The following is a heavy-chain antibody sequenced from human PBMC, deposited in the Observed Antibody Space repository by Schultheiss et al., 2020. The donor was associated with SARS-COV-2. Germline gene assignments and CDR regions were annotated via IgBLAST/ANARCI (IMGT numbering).Heavy chain of an antibody. CDR2: ISSSGSTI. J-gene: IGHJ4*02. CDR3: AKGPVAAMHSYYFDY. CDR1: GFTFSSYE. D-gene: IGHD2-2*01. Sequence: GGSLRLSCAASGFTFSSYEMNWVRQAPGKGLEWVSYISSSGSTIYYADSVKGRFTISRDNAKNSLYLQMNSLRAEDTAVYYCAKGPVAAMHSYYFDYWGQGTLVTVSS. V-gene: IGHV3-48*03.